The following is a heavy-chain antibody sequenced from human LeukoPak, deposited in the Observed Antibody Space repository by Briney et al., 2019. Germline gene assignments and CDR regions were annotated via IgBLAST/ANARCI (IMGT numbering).Heavy chain of an antibody. J-gene: IGHJ6*03. CDR1: GGSISSYY. CDR3: ARGASSWNYDVYYYYMDV. D-gene: IGHD1-7*01. CDR2: IFHSGST. V-gene: IGHV4-59*08. Sequence: SETLSLTCNVSGGSISSYYWSWIRQPPGKGLEWIGYIFHSGSTNYNPSLKSRVTISVDTSKNQFSLKLSSVTAADTAVYYCARGASSWNYDVYYYYMDVWGKGTTVTVSS.